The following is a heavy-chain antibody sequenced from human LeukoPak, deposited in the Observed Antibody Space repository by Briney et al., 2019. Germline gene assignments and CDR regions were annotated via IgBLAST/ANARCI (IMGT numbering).Heavy chain of an antibody. Sequence: GGSLRLSCAASGFTFSGSAMHWVCQASGKGLEWVGRIRSRANSYVTAYAAAVTGRFIISRDDSSNTAYLQMNSLTTEDTAVYYCTRHSDTYCSRANCYVDNFYGLDVWAKGPGSPSL. CDR2: IRSRANSYVT. J-gene: IGHJ6*02. CDR1: GFTFSGSA. CDR3: TRHSDTYCSRANCYVDNFYGLDV. D-gene: IGHD2-2*01. V-gene: IGHV3-73*01.